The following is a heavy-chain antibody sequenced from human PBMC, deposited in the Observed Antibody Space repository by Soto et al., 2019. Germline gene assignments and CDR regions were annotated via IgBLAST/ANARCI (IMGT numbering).Heavy chain of an antibody. CDR1: GGTFSNSI. V-gene: IGHV1-69*01. D-gene: IGHD3-3*01. CDR2: IIPLFDTT. Sequence: QVQLVQSGAEVKKPGSSVKVSCQASGGTFSNSIFSWVRQAPGQGLEWKGGIIPLFDTTNYAQTLQGRVKIFADESTTTTYMELTSLRSEDTAFYYCARAPILAGVVLHEHDFDSWGQGTLVTVSS. CDR3: ARAPILAGVVLHEHDFDS. J-gene: IGHJ4*02.